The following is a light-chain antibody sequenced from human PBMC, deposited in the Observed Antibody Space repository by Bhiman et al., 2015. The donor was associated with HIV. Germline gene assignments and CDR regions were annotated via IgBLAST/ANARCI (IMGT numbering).Light chain of an antibody. V-gene: IGLV3-1*01. CDR2: QDN. CDR1: KLGDKY. J-gene: IGLJ1*01. CDR3: QAWDSSTEV. Sequence: SYELTQPPSVSVSPGQTASITCSGDKLGDKYSCWYQQKPGQSPVVVIYQDNRRPSGIPERFSGSNSGNTATLTISGTQAMDEADYYCQAWDSSTEVFGTGTKVTVL.